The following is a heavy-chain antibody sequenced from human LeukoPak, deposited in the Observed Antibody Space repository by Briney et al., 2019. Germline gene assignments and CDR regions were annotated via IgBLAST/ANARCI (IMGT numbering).Heavy chain of an antibody. CDR3: VQGGWGRTAIPARIDY. J-gene: IGHJ4*02. CDR2: ISGSGGST. CDR1: GFTFSSYG. V-gene: IGHV3-23*01. D-gene: IGHD2-21*02. Sequence: PGGSLRLSCAASGFTFSSYGMSWVRQAPGKGLEWVSAISGSGGSTYYADSVKGRFTISRDNSKNTVYLQMNSLRVEDTAVYYCVQGGWGRTAIPARIDYWGQGTLVTVSS.